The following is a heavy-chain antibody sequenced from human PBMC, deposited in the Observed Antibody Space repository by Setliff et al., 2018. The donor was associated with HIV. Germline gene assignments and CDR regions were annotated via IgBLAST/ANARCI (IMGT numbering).Heavy chain of an antibody. D-gene: IGHD6-19*01. V-gene: IGHV3-48*01. J-gene: IGHJ6*04. Sequence: RLSCAASGFSFSTYSMNWVRQAPGKGLEWVSYIRSNSGAMYYADSVKGRFTISRDNAKDSLYLQMNSLRAEDTALYYCVKEGYSSVSGAYMDVWGKGTTVTVSS. CDR1: GFSFSTYS. CDR3: VKEGYSSVSGAYMDV. CDR2: IRSNSGAM.